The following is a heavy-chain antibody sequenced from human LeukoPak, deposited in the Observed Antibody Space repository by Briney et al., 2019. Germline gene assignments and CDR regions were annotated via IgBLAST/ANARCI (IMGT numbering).Heavy chain of an antibody. J-gene: IGHJ6*03. CDR2: IKQDGSEK. CDR3: ARHQDDFWSGYNDYYYYYMDV. D-gene: IGHD3-3*01. Sequence: PGGSLRLSCAASGFTFSSYWMSWVRQAPGKGLEWVANIKQDGSEKYYVDSVKGRFTISRDNAKNSLYLQMNSLRAEDTAMYYCARHQDDFWSGYNDYYYYYMDVWGKGTTVTVSS. V-gene: IGHV3-7*03. CDR1: GFTFSSYW.